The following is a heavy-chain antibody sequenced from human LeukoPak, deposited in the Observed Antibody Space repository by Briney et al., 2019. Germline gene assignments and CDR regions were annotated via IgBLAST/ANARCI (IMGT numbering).Heavy chain of an antibody. J-gene: IGHJ4*02. V-gene: IGHV4-61*05. Sequence: SETLSLTCTVSGGSISSSSYYWGWIRQPPGKGLEWIGYIYYSGSTNYNPSLKSRVTISVDTSKNQFSLKLSSVTAADTAVYYCARVAGYCSGGSCYNPPDYWGQGTLVTVSS. CDR3: ARVAGYCSGGSCYNPPDY. CDR1: GGSISSSSYY. D-gene: IGHD2-15*01. CDR2: IYYSGST.